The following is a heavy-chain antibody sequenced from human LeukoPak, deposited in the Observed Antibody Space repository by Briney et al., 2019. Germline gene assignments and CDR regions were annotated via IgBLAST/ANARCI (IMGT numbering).Heavy chain of an antibody. CDR1: GYTFTDYY. Sequence: ASVKVSCKASGYTFTDYYMHWVRQAPGQGLEWMGIINPSGGSTSYAQNFQGRVSMTRDSSTTTVYMELSSLRSEDTAVYYCARGTYYYGLDVWGQGTTVTVSS. V-gene: IGHV1-46*01. CDR3: ARGTYYYGLDV. J-gene: IGHJ6*02. CDR2: INPSGGST.